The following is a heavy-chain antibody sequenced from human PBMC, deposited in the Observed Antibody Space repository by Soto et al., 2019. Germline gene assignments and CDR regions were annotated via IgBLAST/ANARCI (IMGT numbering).Heavy chain of an antibody. CDR1: GGSISSYY. Sequence: SETLSLTCTVSGGSISSYYWSWIRQPPGKGLEWIGYIYYSGSTNYNPSLKSRVTISVDKSKNQYSLKLSSVTAADTAVYYCARGWGGYFQHWGQGTLVTVSS. CDR2: IYYSGST. D-gene: IGHD7-27*01. V-gene: IGHV4-59*01. CDR3: ARGWGGYFQH. J-gene: IGHJ1*01.